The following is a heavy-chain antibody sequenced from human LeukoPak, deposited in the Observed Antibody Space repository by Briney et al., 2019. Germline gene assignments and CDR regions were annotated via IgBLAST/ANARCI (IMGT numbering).Heavy chain of an antibody. Sequence: PGGSLRLSCAASGFTVSNNYMSWVRQAPGKGLEWVSVIYSGGGTYYADSVKGRFTISKDNSKNTLYLQMSSLRVEDTALYYCARGVGQDAFDIWGQGTMVTVPS. D-gene: IGHD1-26*01. CDR2: IYSGGGT. CDR1: GFTVSNNY. V-gene: IGHV3-53*01. J-gene: IGHJ3*02. CDR3: ARGVGQDAFDI.